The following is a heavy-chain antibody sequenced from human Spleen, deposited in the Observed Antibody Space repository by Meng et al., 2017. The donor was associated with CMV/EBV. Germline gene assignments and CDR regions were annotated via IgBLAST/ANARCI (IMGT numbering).Heavy chain of an antibody. Sequence: QVQLRQWGAGLLKPSETLSLTCAVYGGSCSGYDWSWIRQPPGKGLEWIGEINHSGSTNYNPSLKSRVTISVDTSKNQFSLKLSSVTAADTAVYYCARILWFGELQYYFDYWGQGTLVTVSS. D-gene: IGHD3-10*01. J-gene: IGHJ4*02. V-gene: IGHV4-34*02. CDR3: ARILWFGELQYYFDY. CDR1: GGSCSGYD. CDR2: INHSGST.